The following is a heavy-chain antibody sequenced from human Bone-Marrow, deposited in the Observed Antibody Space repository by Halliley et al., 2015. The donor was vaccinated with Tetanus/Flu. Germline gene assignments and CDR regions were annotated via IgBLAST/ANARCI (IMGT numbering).Heavy chain of an antibody. V-gene: IGHV5-51*01. CDR2: IYPGDSDT. CDR1: GYSFTSYW. Sequence: MQLVQSGAEVKKPGESLKISCKGSGYSFTSYWIGWVRQMPGKGLEWMGIIYPGDSDTRYRPSFRGQVTISADKAISTAYLQWGSLKASDTAMYYCARAVGYNSDYYYGMDVWGQGTTVTVSS. D-gene: IGHD3-22*01. J-gene: IGHJ6*02. CDR3: ARAVGYNSDYYYGMDV.